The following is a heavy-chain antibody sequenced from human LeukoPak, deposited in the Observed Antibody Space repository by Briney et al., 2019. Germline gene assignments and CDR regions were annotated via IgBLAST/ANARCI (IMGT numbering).Heavy chain of an antibody. CDR2: INHSGST. CDR1: GGSFSGYY. V-gene: IGHV4-34*01. Sequence: PSETLSLTCAVYGGSFSGYYWSWIRQPPGKGLEWIGEINHSGSTNHNPSLKSRVTISVDTSKNQFSLKLSSVTAADTAVYYCARKRYCSGGGCYRWFDPWGQGTLVTVSS. CDR3: ARKRYCSGGGCYRWFDP. D-gene: IGHD2-15*01. J-gene: IGHJ5*02.